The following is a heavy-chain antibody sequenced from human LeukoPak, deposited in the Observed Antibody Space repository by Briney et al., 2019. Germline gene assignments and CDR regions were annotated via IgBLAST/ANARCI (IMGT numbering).Heavy chain of an antibody. J-gene: IGHJ4*02. D-gene: IGHD2-15*01. CDR2: AYYSGHT. CDR1: GGSISDNY. Sequence: ETLSLTCTVSGGSISDNYWSWIRQPPGKGLEWIGYAYYSGHTNYNSSLKSRVTMSLDTSKSQFSLRLSSVTAADTAVYFCARHPFATPFDYWGPGTLFTVSS. V-gene: IGHV4-59*08. CDR3: ARHPFATPFDY.